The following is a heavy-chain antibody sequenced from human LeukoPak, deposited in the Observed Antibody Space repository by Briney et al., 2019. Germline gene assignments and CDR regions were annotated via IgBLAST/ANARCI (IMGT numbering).Heavy chain of an antibody. Sequence: ASVKVSCKASGYTFTGYSMHWVRQAPGQGLECMGWINPHSGGTNYAQEFQGRVTMTRDTSISTAYMELSRLRSDDTAVYFCARVRITMVRGVIITNGFDIWGQGTMVTVSS. V-gene: IGHV1-2*02. D-gene: IGHD3-10*01. CDR3: ARVRITMVRGVIITNGFDI. CDR2: INPHSGGT. CDR1: GYTFTGYS. J-gene: IGHJ3*02.